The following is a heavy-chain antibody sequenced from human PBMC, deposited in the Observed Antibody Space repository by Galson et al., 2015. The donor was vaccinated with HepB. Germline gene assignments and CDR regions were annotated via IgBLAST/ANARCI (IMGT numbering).Heavy chain of an antibody. CDR2: ISYDGSNK. D-gene: IGHD6-13*01. J-gene: IGHJ6*02. V-gene: IGHV3-30-3*01. CDR1: GFTFSSYA. CDR3: ARHQFPGIALQDYGMDV. Sequence: SLRLSCAASGFTFSSYAMHWVRQAPGKGLEWVAVISYDGSNKYYADSVKGRFTISRDNSKNTLYLQMNSLRAEDTAVYYCARHQFPGIALQDYGMDVWGQGTTVTVSS.